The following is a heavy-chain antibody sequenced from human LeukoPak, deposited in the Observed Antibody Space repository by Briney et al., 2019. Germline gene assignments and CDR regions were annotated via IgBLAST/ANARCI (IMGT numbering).Heavy chain of an antibody. CDR1: GFASSSYN. CDR2: IDIGGDYI. J-gene: IGHJ4*02. CDR3: AKWGDFDILTGYYVSDF. D-gene: IGHD3-9*01. Sequence: GGSLRLSCAASGFASSSYNVNWVRQAPGTGLEWLSSIDIGGDYINYADSVKGRFIISRDNAKNSVYLQMNSLRAEDTAIYYCAKWGDFDILTGYYVSDFWGQGTLVTVSS. V-gene: IGHV3-21*04.